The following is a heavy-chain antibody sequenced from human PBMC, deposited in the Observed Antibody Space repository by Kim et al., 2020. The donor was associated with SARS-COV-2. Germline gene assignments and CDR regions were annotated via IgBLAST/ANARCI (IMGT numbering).Heavy chain of an antibody. J-gene: IGHJ3*02. CDR3: ARNSFTSHYTPLIAFDI. Sequence: GGSLRLSCAASGFTFSSYGMHWVRQAPGKGLEWVAVIWYDGSNKYYADSVKGRFTITRDNSKNTLYLQMNSLRAEDTAVYYCARNSFTSHYTPLIAFDIWGQGTMVTVSS. CDR1: GFTFSSYG. CDR2: IWYDGSNK. D-gene: IGHD2-2*01. V-gene: IGHV3-33*01.